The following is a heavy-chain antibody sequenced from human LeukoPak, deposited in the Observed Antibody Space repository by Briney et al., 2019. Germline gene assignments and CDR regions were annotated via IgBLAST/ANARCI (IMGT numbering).Heavy chain of an antibody. CDR2: MNPNSGNT. J-gene: IGHJ4*02. CDR3: ARGGAYYYDSSGFWFSS. V-gene: IGHV1-8*01. D-gene: IGHD3-22*01. Sequence: ASVKVSCKASGYTFTSYDINWVRQATGQGLEWMGWMNPNSGNTGYAQKFQGRVTMTRNTSISTAYMELSSLRSEDTAVYYCARGGAYYYDSSGFWFSSWGQGTLVTVSS. CDR1: GYTFTSYD.